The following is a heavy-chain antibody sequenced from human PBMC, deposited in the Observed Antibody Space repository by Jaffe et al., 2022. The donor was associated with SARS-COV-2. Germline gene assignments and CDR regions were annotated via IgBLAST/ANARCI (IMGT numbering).Heavy chain of an antibody. CDR1: GYTFTSYA. D-gene: IGHD6-19*01. CDR3: AREAHSGWYQHNYFDY. CDR2: INAGNGNT. J-gene: IGHJ4*02. Sequence: QVQLVQSGAEVKKPGASVKVSCKASGYTFTSYAMHWVRQAPGQRLEWMGWINAGNGNTKYSQKFQGRVTITRDTSASTAYMELSSLRSEDTAVYYCAREAHSGWYQHNYFDYWGQGTLVTVSS. V-gene: IGHV1-3*01.